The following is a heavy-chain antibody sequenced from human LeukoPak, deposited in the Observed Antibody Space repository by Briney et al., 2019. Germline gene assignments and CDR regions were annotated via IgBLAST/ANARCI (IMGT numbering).Heavy chain of an antibody. CDR3: ATDLQPFDY. Sequence: GGSLRLSCAASGFTFSSYWMSWVRQAPGKWLEWVANIKQDGSEKYYVDSVKGRFTISRDNANNSLYLQMNTLRAEDTAVYYCATDLQPFDYWGQGTLVTVSS. D-gene: IGHD2-2*01. V-gene: IGHV3-7*04. CDR2: IKQDGSEK. CDR1: GFTFSSYW. J-gene: IGHJ4*02.